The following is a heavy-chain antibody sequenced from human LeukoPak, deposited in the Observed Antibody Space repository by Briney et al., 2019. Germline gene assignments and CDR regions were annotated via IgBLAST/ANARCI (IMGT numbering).Heavy chain of an antibody. D-gene: IGHD5-24*01. CDR3: ARWAMATSTGGDY. V-gene: IGHV3-21*01. CDR2: ISSSSSYI. CDR1: GFTFSSYS. Sequence: GGSLRLSCAASGFTFSSYSMNWVRQAPGKGLEWVSSISSSSSYIYYADSVKGRFTISSDNAKNSLYLQMNSLRAEDTAVYYCARWAMATSTGGDYWGQGTLVTVSS. J-gene: IGHJ4*02.